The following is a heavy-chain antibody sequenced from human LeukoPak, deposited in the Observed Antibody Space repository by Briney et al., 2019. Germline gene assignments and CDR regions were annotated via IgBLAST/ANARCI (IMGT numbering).Heavy chain of an antibody. J-gene: IGHJ4*02. CDR3: AAYYYDSRGYLD. V-gene: IGHV4-31*02. Sequence: SETLSLTCTVSGGSFTSPAYYWTWIRQHPGKGLEWIAYLYYTGDTSYNPSLKSRVTISADTSKTQFSLKLSTVTAADTAVYYCAAYYYDSRGYLDWGQGTLVTVSS. CDR2: LYYTGDT. D-gene: IGHD3-22*01. CDR1: GGSFTSPAYY.